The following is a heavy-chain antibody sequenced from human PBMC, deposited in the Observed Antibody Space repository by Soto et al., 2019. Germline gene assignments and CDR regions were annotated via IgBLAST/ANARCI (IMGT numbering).Heavy chain of an antibody. Sequence: KASETLSLTCTVSGASISSYYWSWIRQPPGKGLEWIGYIYYSGNTNYNPSLKSRVTISGDTSKNQFSLNLSSVTTADTAFYYCARGRSAYDMDVWGQGTTVTVS. D-gene: IGHD3-10*01. V-gene: IGHV4-59*01. J-gene: IGHJ6*02. CDR2: IYYSGNT. CDR3: ARGRSAYDMDV. CDR1: GASISSYY.